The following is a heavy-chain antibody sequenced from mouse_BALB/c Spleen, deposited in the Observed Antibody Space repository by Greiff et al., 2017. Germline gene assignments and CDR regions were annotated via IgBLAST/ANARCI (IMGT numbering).Heavy chain of an antibody. D-gene: IGHD2-4*01. CDR1: GYTFTDYA. CDR2: ISTYYGDA. J-gene: IGHJ3*01. Sequence: VQLQESGAELVRPGVSVKISCKGSGYTFTDYAMHWVKQSHAKSLEWIGVISTYYGDASYNQKFKGKATMTVDKSSSTAYMELARLTSEDSAIYYCARDMITTGSVAYWGQGTLVTVSA. V-gene: IGHV1S137*01. CDR3: ARDMITTGSVAY.